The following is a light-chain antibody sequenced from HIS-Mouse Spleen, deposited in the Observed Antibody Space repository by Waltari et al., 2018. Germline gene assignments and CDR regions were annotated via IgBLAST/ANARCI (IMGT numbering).Light chain of an antibody. CDR2: EGS. Sequence: QSALTQPASVSGSPGQSITISCTGTSSDVGSYNLVSWYQQHPGKAPKLMIYEGSKRPSGVSNRLSGSKSGNTASLTIAVLQAEDEADYYCCSYAGSSTYWVFGGGTKLTVL. CDR1: SSDVGSYNL. CDR3: CSYAGSSTYWV. J-gene: IGLJ3*02. V-gene: IGLV2-23*01.